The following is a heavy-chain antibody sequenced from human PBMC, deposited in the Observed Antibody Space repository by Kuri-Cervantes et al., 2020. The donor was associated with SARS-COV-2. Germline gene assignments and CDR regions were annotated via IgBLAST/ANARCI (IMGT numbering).Heavy chain of an antibody. V-gene: IGHV1-69*05. Sequence: SVKVSCKASGGTFSSYAISWVRQAPGQGLEWMGGIIPIFGTANYAQKFQGRVTITTDKSTSTAYMELSSLRSEDTAVYYCARDLVVPAASGTDYWGQGTLVTVSS. D-gene: IGHD2-2*01. CDR1: GGTFSSYA. J-gene: IGHJ4*02. CDR2: IIPIFGTA. CDR3: ARDLVVPAASGTDY.